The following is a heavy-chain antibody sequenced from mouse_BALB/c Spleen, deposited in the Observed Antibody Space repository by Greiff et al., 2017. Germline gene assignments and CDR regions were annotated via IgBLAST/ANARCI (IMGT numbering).Heavy chain of an antibody. J-gene: IGHJ4*01. CDR3: ARWDYYGYDAMDV. CDR2: IYPGNVNT. D-gene: IGHD1-2*01. CDR1: GYTFTSYY. Sequence: QVQLQQSGPELVKPGASVRISCKASGYTFTSYYIHWVKQRPGQGLEWIGWIYPGNVNTKYNEKFKGKATLTADKSSSTAYMQLSSLTSEDSAVYFCARWDYYGYDAMDVWGEGTSVTVSS. V-gene: IGHV1S56*01.